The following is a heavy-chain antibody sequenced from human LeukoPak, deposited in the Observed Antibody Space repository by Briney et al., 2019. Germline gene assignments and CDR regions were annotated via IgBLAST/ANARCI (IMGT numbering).Heavy chain of an antibody. CDR2: IKSKTDGGTT. CDR1: GFTFSNAW. V-gene: IGHV3-15*01. J-gene: IGHJ6*02. Sequence: GGSLRLSCAASGFTFSNAWMSWVRQAPGKGLEWVGRIKSKTDGGTTDYAAPAKGRFTISRDDSKNTLYLQMNSLKTEDTAVYYCTTDRGYYYYGMDVWGQGTTVTVSS. CDR3: TTDRGYYYYGMDV.